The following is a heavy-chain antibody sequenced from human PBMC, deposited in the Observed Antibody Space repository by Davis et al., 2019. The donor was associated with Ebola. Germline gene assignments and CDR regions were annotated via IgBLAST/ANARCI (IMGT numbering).Heavy chain of an antibody. CDR2: IYYSGST. J-gene: IGHJ6*04. CDR3: ARHPGMDV. CDR1: GGSITSSRYY. V-gene: IGHV4-39*01. Sequence: SETLSLTCTVSGGSITSSRYYWGWIRQPPGKGLEWIGSIYYSGSTYYNPSLKSRVTISVDTSKNQFSLRLNTVTAADTAVYYCARHPGMDVWGKGTTVTVSS.